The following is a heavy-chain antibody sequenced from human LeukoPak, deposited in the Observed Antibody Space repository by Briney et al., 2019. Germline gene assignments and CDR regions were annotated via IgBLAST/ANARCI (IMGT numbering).Heavy chain of an antibody. V-gene: IGHV3-9*01. CDR1: GFTFDDYA. Sequence: AGGSLRLSCAAPGFTFDDYAKHWVRQAPGKGLEWVSGISWNSGSIGYADSVKGRFTISRDNAKNSLYLQMNSLRAEDTALYYCAKDITVGSSSYYGMDVWGQGTTVTVSS. J-gene: IGHJ6*02. CDR2: ISWNSGSI. CDR3: AKDITVGSSSYYGMDV. D-gene: IGHD6-13*01.